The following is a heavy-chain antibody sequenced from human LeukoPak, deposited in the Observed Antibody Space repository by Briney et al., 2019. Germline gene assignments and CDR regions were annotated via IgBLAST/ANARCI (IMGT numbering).Heavy chain of an antibody. Sequence: ASVKVSCKASGYTFSCYYMYWVRQAPGQGLEWTGWINSNNGGTGYAQKFQGRVTMTRDTSISTIYMELSSLRSDDTAVYYCAREVLPGIKYFDLWGRGTLVTVSS. J-gene: IGHJ2*01. V-gene: IGHV1-2*02. CDR3: AREVLPGIKYFDL. CDR2: INSNNGGT. D-gene: IGHD3-10*01. CDR1: GYTFSCYY.